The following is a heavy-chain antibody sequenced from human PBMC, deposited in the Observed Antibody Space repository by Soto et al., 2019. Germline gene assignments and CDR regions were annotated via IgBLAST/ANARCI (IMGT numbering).Heavy chain of an antibody. CDR2: MNPNSGNT. D-gene: IGHD2-15*01. J-gene: IGHJ4*02. Sequence: ASLMVSCMASGYTFTSYDINCVRQAPGQGLEWKGWMNPNSGNTHYAQKFQGRVTMTTDTSTSTAYMELRSLRSDDTAVYYCARWYCSGGSCYDYWGQGTLVTVSS. CDR3: ARWYCSGGSCYDY. V-gene: IGHV1-8*01. CDR1: GYTFTSYD.